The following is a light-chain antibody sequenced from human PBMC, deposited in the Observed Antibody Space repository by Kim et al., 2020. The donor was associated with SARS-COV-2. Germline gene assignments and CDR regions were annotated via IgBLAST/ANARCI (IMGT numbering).Light chain of an antibody. CDR3: QAWHSSTYV. CDR2: EDH. Sequence: SESPGQTATITCSGDKLGDKFVSWYQQKPGQSPVLVIHEDHMRPSGIPERFSASNSGTTATLTISGTQSMDEADYYCQAWHSSTYVFGTGTKVTVL. J-gene: IGLJ1*01. V-gene: IGLV3-1*01. CDR1: KLGDKF.